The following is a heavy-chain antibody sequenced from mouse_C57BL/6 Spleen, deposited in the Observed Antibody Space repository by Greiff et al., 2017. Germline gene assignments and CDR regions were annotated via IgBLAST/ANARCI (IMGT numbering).Heavy chain of an antibody. CDR2: IDPEDGET. D-gene: IGHD2-5*01. CDR1: GFNIKDYY. J-gene: IGHJ4*01. V-gene: IGHV14-2*01. CDR3: SRWSPYSNYEVYAMDY. Sequence: EVQLQQSGAELVKPGASVKLSCTASGFNIKDYYMHWVKQRTEQGLEWIGRIDPEDGETKYAPKFQGKATITADTSSNTAYLQLSSLPSEDTAVYYCSRWSPYSNYEVYAMDYWGQGTSVTVSS.